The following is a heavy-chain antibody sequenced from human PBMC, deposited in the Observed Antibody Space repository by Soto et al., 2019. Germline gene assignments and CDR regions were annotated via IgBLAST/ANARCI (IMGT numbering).Heavy chain of an antibody. CDR2: IKNRANGGTT. D-gene: IGHD2-15*01. V-gene: IGHV3-15*07. CDR3: TRRPNAGDTGVDPLGY. Sequence: HLVASGGGLVQPEGSLRLSCAASGFSFTDAWMNWVRQTPGKGLEWVGRIKNRANGGTTEYAAPVKDRFTISRDDSKNTVYLQMKSLKTEDTALYYCTRRPNAGDTGVDPLGYWGQGTLVTVS. J-gene: IGHJ4*02. CDR1: GFSFTDAW.